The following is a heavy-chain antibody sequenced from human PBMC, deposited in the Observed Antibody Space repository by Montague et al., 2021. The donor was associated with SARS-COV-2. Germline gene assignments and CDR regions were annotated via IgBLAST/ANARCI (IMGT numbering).Heavy chain of an antibody. CDR3: ARGHGIT. D-gene: IGHD1-26*01. Sequence: SLRLSCAASGFNFSTSWMIWVRQAPGNGLEWVANTKTDGSEKYYVDSVKGRFTISRDNAKNSLYLQMSSLRAEDTAVYYCARGHGITWGQGTRVTVSS. CDR1: GFNFSTSW. J-gene: IGHJ5*02. CDR2: TKTDGSEK. V-gene: IGHV3-7*04.